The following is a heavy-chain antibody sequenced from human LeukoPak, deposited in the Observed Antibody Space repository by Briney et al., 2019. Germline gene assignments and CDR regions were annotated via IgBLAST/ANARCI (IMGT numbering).Heavy chain of an antibody. J-gene: IGHJ4*02. CDR2: IYHSGST. CDR3: AATYYYGSGSYYTFDY. V-gene: IGHV4-30-2*01. Sequence: SQTLSLTCTVSGGSISSGGYYWSWIRQPPGKGLEWIGYIYHSGSTYYNPSLKSRVTISVDRSKNQFSLKLSSVTAADTAVYYCAATYYYGSGSYYTFDYWGQGTLVTVSS. D-gene: IGHD3-10*01. CDR1: GGSISSGGYY.